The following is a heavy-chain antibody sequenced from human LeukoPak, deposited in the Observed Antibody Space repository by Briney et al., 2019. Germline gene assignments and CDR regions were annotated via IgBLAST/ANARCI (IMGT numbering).Heavy chain of an antibody. CDR2: IYYSGST. V-gene: IGHV4-30-4*01. D-gene: IGHD3-22*01. J-gene: IGHJ4*02. Sequence: SETLSLTCTVSGGSISSGDYYWSWIRQPPGKGLERIGYIYYSGSTYYNPSLKSRVTISVDTSKNQFSLKLSSVTAADTAVYYCARLHYYDSSGYYALVSYFDYWGQGTLVTVSS. CDR1: GGSISSGDYY. CDR3: ARLHYYDSSGYYALVSYFDY.